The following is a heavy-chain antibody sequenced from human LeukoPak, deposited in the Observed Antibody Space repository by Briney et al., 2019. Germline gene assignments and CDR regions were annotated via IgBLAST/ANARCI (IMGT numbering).Heavy chain of an antibody. V-gene: IGHV1-18*01. CDR3: ARDTPIDIVVVPAAAGDAFDI. D-gene: IGHD2-2*01. J-gene: IGHJ3*02. Sequence: ASVKVSCKASGYTFTSYGISWVRQAPGQGLEWMGWISAYNGNTNCAQKLQGRVTMTTDTSTSTAYMELRSLRSDDTAVYYCARDTPIDIVVVPAAAGDAFDIWGQGTMVTVSS. CDR1: GYTFTSYG. CDR2: ISAYNGNT.